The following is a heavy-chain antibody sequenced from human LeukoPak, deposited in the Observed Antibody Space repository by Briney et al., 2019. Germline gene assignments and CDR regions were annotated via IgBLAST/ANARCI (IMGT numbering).Heavy chain of an antibody. CDR2: INPNSGGT. Sequence: GASVKVSCKASGYTFTGYYMHWVRQAPGQGLEWMGWINPNSGGTNYAQKFQGRVTMTRDTSISPAYMELSRLRSDDTAVYYCARDHQSTAWFGEWGSWFDPWGQGTLVTVSS. J-gene: IGHJ5*02. V-gene: IGHV1-2*02. CDR3: ARDHQSTAWFGEWGSWFDP. D-gene: IGHD3-10*01. CDR1: GYTFTGYY.